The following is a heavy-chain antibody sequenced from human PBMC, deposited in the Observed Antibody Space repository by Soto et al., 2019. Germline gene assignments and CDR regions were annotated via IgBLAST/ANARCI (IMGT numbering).Heavy chain of an antibody. CDR2: FRTGADDGTT. Sequence: QPGGSLSLSCAASGFTFSSYSMSWVRQAPGKGLEWVSGFRTGADDGTTYYADSVKGRFNISRDISKNTLFLQMNSLRAEDTAIYYCAKKVNSGPGSQYFDYWGQGTLVTVSS. V-gene: IGHV3-23*01. J-gene: IGHJ4*02. CDR1: GFTFSSYS. D-gene: IGHD3-10*01. CDR3: AKKVNSGPGSQYFDY.